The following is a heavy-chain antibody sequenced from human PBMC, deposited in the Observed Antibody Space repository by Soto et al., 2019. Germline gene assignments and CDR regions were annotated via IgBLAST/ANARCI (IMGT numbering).Heavy chain of an antibody. Sequence: QVQLVESGGGVVQPGRSLRLSCAASGFTFSSYGMHWVRQAPGKGLEWVAVIWYDGSNKYYADSVKGRFTISRDNSKNTLYLQMNNLRAEDTAVYYCARGRGGSSDDYGDSPFDYWGQGTLVTVSS. V-gene: IGHV3-33*01. CDR2: IWYDGSNK. CDR3: ARGRGGSSDDYGDSPFDY. D-gene: IGHD4-17*01. J-gene: IGHJ4*02. CDR1: GFTFSSYG.